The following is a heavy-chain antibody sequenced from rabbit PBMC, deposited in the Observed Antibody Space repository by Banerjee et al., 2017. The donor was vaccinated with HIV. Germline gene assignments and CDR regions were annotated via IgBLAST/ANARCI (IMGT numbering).Heavy chain of an antibody. D-gene: IGHD6-1*01. Sequence: QEQLEESGGGLVQPGGSLKLSCKASGFDFSSYGVSWVRQAPGKGLEWIGYIDPDYRSTDYASWVNGRFTISLDNAQNTVFLQMTSLTAADTATYFCARVAYIYGYDGYAYATGGYNLWGQGTLVTVS. CDR1: GFDFSSYG. V-gene: IGHV1S47*01. CDR3: ARVAYIYGYDGYAYATGGYNL. CDR2: IDPDYRST. J-gene: IGHJ4*01.